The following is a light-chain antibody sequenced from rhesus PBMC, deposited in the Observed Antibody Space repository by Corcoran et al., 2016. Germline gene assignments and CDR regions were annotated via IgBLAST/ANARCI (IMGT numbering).Light chain of an antibody. Sequence: DIQMTQSPSSLSASVGDTVTITCRASQSISSWLDWYQQKTGKAPKLLIYKASSLQSGVPSRFSCSGSGTDFTLTISSLQPEDFATYYCLQYSSSPLTFGGGTKVEIK. CDR3: LQYSSSPLT. CDR2: KAS. V-gene: IGKV1-22*01. CDR1: QSISSW. J-gene: IGKJ4*01.